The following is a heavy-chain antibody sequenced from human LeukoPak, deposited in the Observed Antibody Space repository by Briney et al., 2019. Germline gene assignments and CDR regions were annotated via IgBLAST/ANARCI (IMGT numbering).Heavy chain of an antibody. J-gene: IGHJ6*02. Sequence: GGSLRLSCAASGFTFSSYWMNWARQAPGKGLEWVASINHNGNVNYYVDSVKGRFIISRDNAKNSLYLQMSNLRAEDTAVYFCARGGALGVWGQGATVTVSS. CDR2: INHNGNVN. CDR1: GFTFSSYW. CDR3: ARGGALGV. V-gene: IGHV3-7*03. D-gene: IGHD4/OR15-4a*01.